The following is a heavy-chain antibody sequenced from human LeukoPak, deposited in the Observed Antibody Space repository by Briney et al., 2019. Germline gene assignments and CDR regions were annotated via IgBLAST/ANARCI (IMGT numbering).Heavy chain of an antibody. Sequence: AGGSLRLSCVASGLTVSKNYMSWVRQAPGKGLEWVSLIYGGGTTYYADSVKGRFTISSDSSKNTVYLQMNSLRAEDTAVYYCARGPNYGDYGGQWGQGTLVTVSS. J-gene: IGHJ4*02. CDR2: IYGGGTT. CDR1: GLTVSKNY. V-gene: IGHV3-53*01. D-gene: IGHD4-17*01. CDR3: ARGPNYGDYGGQ.